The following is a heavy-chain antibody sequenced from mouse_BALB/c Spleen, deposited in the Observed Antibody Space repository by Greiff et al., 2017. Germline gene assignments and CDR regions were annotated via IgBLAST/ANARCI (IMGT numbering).Heavy chain of an antibody. J-gene: IGHJ4*01. V-gene: IGHV1-80*01. Sequence: VQLQQSGAELVRPGSSVKISCKASGYAFSSYWMNWVKQRPGQGLEWIGQIYPGDGDTNYNGKFKGKATVTADKSSSTAYMQLSSLTSEDSAVYFGERSVSYEDYAMDYWGQGTSVTVSS. CDR3: ERSVSYEDYAMDY. D-gene: IGHD1-1*01. CDR1: GYAFSSYW. CDR2: IYPGDGDT.